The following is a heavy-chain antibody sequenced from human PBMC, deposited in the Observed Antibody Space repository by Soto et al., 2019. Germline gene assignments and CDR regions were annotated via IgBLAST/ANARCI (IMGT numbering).Heavy chain of an antibody. Sequence: QVQLVESGGGVVQPGRSLRLSCEVSGFSLSGYGMHWVRQTPGKGLEWVAVIWYDGTTKNYADSVKGRFTIFRDSSKNTVYLQMDSLKVEDTAVYYCAREVDTTSHRNWFDPWGQGVMVTVSS. CDR2: IWYDGTTK. CDR1: GFSLSGYG. V-gene: IGHV3-33*01. CDR3: AREVDTTSHRNWFDP. J-gene: IGHJ5*02. D-gene: IGHD3-16*02.